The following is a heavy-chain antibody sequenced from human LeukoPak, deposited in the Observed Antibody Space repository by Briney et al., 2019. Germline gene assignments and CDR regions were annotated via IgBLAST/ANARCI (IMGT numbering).Heavy chain of an antibody. J-gene: IGHJ6*03. V-gene: IGHV1-69*13. CDR3: ARVDEAVAGTFSDYYYYMDV. CDR2: IIPISGTT. D-gene: IGHD6-19*01. Sequence: SVKVSCKASGGTFSSSYAISWVRQAPGQGLEWMGDIIPISGTTNYAQKFQGRVTITADESTRTAYMELSSLTSEDTAVYYCARVDEAVAGTFSDYYYYMDVWGKGTTVTVSS. CDR1: GGTFSSSYA.